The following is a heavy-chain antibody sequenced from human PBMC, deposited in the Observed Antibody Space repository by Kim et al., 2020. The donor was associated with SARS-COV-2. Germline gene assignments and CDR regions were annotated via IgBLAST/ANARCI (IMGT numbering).Heavy chain of an antibody. V-gene: IGHV3-30*04. CDR3: ARRGISSSGYLFDY. CDR2: ISYDGSNK. D-gene: IGHD3-22*01. CDR1: GFTFSSYA. J-gene: IGHJ4*02. Sequence: GGSLRLSCAASGFTFSSYAMHWVRQAPGKGLEWVAVISYDGSNKYYADSVKGRFTISRDNSKNTLYLQMNSLRAEDTAVYYCARRGISSSGYLFDYWGQGTLVTVSS.